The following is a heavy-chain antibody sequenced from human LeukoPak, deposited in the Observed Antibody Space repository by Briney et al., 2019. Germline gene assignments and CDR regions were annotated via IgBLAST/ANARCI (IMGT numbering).Heavy chain of an antibody. D-gene: IGHD6-19*01. CDR3: ARATPQRRTDTSGWYSNWFDP. CDR1: GDSITSDHY. V-gene: IGHV4-4*02. CDR2: IYHSGST. Sequence: NTSETLSLTCTVSGDSITSDHYWTWIRQPPGKGLEWIGEIYHSGSTNYNPSLKSRVTISVDKSKNQFSLKLSSVTAADTAVYYCARATPQRRTDTSGWYSNWFDPWGQGALVTVSS. J-gene: IGHJ5*02.